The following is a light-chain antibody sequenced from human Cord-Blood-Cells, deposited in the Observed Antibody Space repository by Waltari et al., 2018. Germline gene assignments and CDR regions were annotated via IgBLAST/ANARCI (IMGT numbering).Light chain of an antibody. V-gene: IGLV2-11*01. CDR1: SSDVGGYKY. J-gene: IGLJ3*02. CDR2: DVS. CDR3: CSYAGSYTWV. Sequence: QSALPQPRPMSGSPRPPVTISCTGTSSDVGGYKYLSWYQQHPGKAPKLMIYDVSKRPSGVPDRFSGSKSGNTASLTISGLQAEDEADYYCCSYAGSYTWVFGGGTKLTVL.